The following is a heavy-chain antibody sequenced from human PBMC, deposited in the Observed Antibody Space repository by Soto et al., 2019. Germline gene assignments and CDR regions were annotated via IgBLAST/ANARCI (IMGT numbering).Heavy chain of an antibody. J-gene: IGHJ4*02. Sequence: GXSVKVSCNVSGYTLTKLSMHWVRHAPGKGLEWMGGFDPEDGETIYAQKFQGRVTMTEDTSTDTAYMELSSLRSEDTAVYYCATFASDDFWSAKDYFDYWGQGTLVTVSS. CDR3: ATFASDDFWSAKDYFDY. CDR1: GYTLTKLS. D-gene: IGHD3-3*01. V-gene: IGHV1-24*01. CDR2: FDPEDGET.